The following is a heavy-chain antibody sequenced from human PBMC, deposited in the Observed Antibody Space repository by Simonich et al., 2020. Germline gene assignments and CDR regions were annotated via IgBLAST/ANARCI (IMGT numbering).Heavy chain of an antibody. Sequence: EVQLVESGGGLVKPGGSLRLSCAASGFTFSSSSMNWVRQAPGKGLEWVSSISSSSSYKYYADSLKGRFTISRDNAKNSLYLQMDSLRAEDTAVYYCARARGDSSSWYFDYWGQGTLVTVSS. J-gene: IGHJ4*02. V-gene: IGHV3-21*01. CDR2: ISSSSSYK. CDR1: GFTFSSSS. CDR3: ARARGDSSSWYFDY. D-gene: IGHD6-13*01.